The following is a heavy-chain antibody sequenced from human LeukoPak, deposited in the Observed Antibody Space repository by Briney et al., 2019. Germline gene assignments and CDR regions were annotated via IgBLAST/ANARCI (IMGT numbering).Heavy chain of an antibody. D-gene: IGHD6-13*01. CDR1: GFTLSSYW. Sequence: PGGSLRLSCAASGFTLSSYWISWVRQAPGKGLEWVANIKQDGSEKYYVGSVKGRFTISRDNAKDTVYLQMNSLRAEDTAVYYCARAAAAAGSYWGQGTLVTVSS. J-gene: IGHJ4*02. CDR3: ARAAAAAGSY. V-gene: IGHV3-7*04. CDR2: IKQDGSEK.